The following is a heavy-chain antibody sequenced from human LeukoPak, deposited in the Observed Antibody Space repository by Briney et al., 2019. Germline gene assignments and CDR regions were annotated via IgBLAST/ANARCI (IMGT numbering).Heavy chain of an antibody. CDR1: GYTLTELS. Sequence: VASVEVSCKVSGYTLTELSMHWVRQAPGKGLEWMGGFDPEDGETIYAQKFQGRVTMTEDTSTDTAYMELSSLRSEDTAVYYCATDPYYYDSSGYYPWGQGTLVTVSS. J-gene: IGHJ5*02. V-gene: IGHV1-24*01. CDR3: ATDPYYYDSSGYYP. CDR2: FDPEDGET. D-gene: IGHD3-22*01.